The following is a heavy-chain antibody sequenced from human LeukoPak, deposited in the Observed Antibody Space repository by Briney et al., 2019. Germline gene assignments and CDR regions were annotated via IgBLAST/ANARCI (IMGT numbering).Heavy chain of an antibody. V-gene: IGHV1-8*01. CDR3: ATTFPSMVRGVIITSDAFDI. CDR1: GYTFTSYD. D-gene: IGHD3-10*01. J-gene: IGHJ3*02. Sequence: ASVKVSCKASGYTFTSYDINWVRQATGQGLEWMGWMNPNSGNTGYAQKFQGRVTMTRNTSISTAYMELSSLRSEDTAVYYCATTFPSMVRGVIITSDAFDIWGQGTMVTVSS. CDR2: MNPNSGNT.